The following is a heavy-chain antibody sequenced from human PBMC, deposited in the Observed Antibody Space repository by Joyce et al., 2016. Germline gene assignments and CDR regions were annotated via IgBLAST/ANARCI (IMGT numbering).Heavy chain of an antibody. V-gene: IGHV7-4-1*02. CDR1: GYNFNYYC. CDR2: INTNTGNP. D-gene: IGHD3/OR15-3a*01. CDR3: ARDGRRMSDY. J-gene: IGHJ4*02. Sequence: QVQLVQSGSELKKPGASVKVSCKASGYNFNYYCMIWVRQDPGQGLEWMGWINTNTGNPAYAQGFTGRFVFSLNTSVRTEYLQISSLKAEDTAVYYCARDGRRMSDYWGQGTLVTVSS.